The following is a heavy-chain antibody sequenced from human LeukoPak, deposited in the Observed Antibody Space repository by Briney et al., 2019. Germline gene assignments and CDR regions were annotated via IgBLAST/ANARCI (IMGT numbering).Heavy chain of an antibody. Sequence: GGSLRLSCAASGFTFSSYSMNWVRQAPGKGLEWVSYISSGSSTIYYADSVKGRFTISRDNAKNSLYLQMNSLRAEDTAVYYCASSLWFGESYWGQGTLVTVSS. CDR3: ASSLWFGESY. J-gene: IGHJ4*02. D-gene: IGHD3-10*01. CDR2: ISSGSSTI. V-gene: IGHV3-48*04. CDR1: GFTFSSYS.